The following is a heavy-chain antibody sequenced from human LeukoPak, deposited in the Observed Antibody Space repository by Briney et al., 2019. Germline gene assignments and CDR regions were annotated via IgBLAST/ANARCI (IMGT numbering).Heavy chain of an antibody. CDR1: GGSFSGYY. CDR2: INHSGST. D-gene: IGHD6-19*01. V-gene: IGHV4-34*01. CDR3: ARGEGGWTAFDY. Sequence: PSETLSLTCAVYGGSFSGYYWSWIRQPPGKGLEWIGEINHSGSTNYNPSLKSRVTISVDTSKNQFSLKLSSVTAADTAVYYCARGEGGWTAFDYWGQGTLVTVSS. J-gene: IGHJ4*02.